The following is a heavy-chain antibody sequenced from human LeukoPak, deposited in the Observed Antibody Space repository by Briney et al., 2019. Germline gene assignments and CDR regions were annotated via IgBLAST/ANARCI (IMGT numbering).Heavy chain of an antibody. CDR3: ARTRRMATILEDAFDI. CDR1: VASLSTSGVG. J-gene: IGHJ3*02. Sequence: SGPTPGHPTQTLTLTSTFSVASLSTSGVGVGWIRQPPGKALEWLALIYWDDDKRYSPSLKSRLTITKGTTKNQVVLIMTNMDPVDTANYYCARTRRMATILEDAFDIWGLGTMVTVSS. D-gene: IGHD5-24*01. V-gene: IGHV2-5*02. CDR2: IYWDDDK.